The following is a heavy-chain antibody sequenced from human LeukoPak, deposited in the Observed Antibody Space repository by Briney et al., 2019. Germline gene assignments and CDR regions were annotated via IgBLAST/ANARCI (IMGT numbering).Heavy chain of an antibody. J-gene: IGHJ4*02. CDR2: ITSSSGYI. V-gene: IGHV3-21*01. CDR3: ARILDSAWGELGY. Sequence: PGGSLRLSCAASGFTFHDYAMHWVRQAPGKGLEWVSSITSSSGYIYYADSAKGRFTISRDNSKNTLYLQMNSLRAEDTAVYYCARILDSAWGELGYWGQGTLVTVSS. D-gene: IGHD6-19*01. CDR1: GFTFHDYA.